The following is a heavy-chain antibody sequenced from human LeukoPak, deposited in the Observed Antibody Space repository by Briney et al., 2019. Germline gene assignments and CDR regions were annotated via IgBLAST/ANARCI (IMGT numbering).Heavy chain of an antibody. V-gene: IGHV4-34*01. J-gene: IGHJ5*02. D-gene: IGHD2-2*01. CDR2: INHSGST. CDR1: GGSFSGYY. Sequence: SETPSLTCAVYGGSFSGYYWSWIRQPPGKGLEWIGEINHSGSTNYNPSLQSRVTISVDTSKNQFSLKLSSVTAADTAVYYCAIHIVVVPAAKKKNWFDPWGQGTLVTVSS. CDR3: AIHIVVVPAAKKKNWFDP.